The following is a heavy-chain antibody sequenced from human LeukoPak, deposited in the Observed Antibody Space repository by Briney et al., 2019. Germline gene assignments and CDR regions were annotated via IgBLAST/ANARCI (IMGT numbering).Heavy chain of an antibody. CDR2: ISSNGGIT. CDR3: VKDRAVDY. CDR1: GFIFSGYS. Sequence: PGGSLRLSCAASGFIFSGYSMNWVRQAPGKGLEYVSTISSNGGITYYADSVKGRFTISRDNSKNTLYLQMSSLRTEDTAVYYCVKDRAVDYWGQGTLVTVSS. D-gene: IGHD3-10*01. V-gene: IGHV3-64D*09. J-gene: IGHJ4*02.